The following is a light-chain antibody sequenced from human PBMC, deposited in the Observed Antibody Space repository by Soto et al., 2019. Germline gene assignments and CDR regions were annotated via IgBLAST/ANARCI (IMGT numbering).Light chain of an antibody. Sequence: DVQMTQSPSTLSASVGDRVTITCRASQRINTWLAWYQQKPGKAPKLXIYAASSLQSGVPSLFSGSGAGTDCTRTISSLKHEDVATDYCQQANSFPGTFGQGTRLEIK. CDR3: QQANSFPGT. V-gene: IGKV1-12*01. J-gene: IGKJ5*01. CDR2: AAS. CDR1: QRINTW.